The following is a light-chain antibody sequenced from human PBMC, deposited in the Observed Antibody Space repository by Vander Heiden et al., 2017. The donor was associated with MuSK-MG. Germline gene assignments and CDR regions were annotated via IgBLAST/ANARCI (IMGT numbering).Light chain of an antibody. J-gene: IGLJ3*02. CDR1: SSNIVDGYD. V-gene: IGLV1-40*01. Sequence: QSVLTQPPSVSGAPGQRVTISCTGSSSNIVDGYDGHWYQQRPGTAPKLLIYGNSNRPSGVPDRFSGSKSGTSASLAITGLQAEDEADYYCQSYDSSLSGYWVFGGGTKLTVL. CDR3: QSYDSSLSGYWV. CDR2: GNS.